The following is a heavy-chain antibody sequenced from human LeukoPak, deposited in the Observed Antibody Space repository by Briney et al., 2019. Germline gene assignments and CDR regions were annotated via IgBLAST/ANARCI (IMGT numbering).Heavy chain of an antibody. CDR3: VREPVVRGVQPTYYFDY. J-gene: IGHJ4*02. CDR2: IFHSGRT. Sequence: SETLSLTCAVSGDSISDNNWWSWVRQPPGKGLEWIGEIFHSGRTNYNPSLKSRVTISVDKSKNQFSLKLSSVTAADTAVYYCVREPVVRGVQPTYYFDYWGRGILVTVSS. D-gene: IGHD3-10*01. V-gene: IGHV4-4*02. CDR1: GDSISDNNW.